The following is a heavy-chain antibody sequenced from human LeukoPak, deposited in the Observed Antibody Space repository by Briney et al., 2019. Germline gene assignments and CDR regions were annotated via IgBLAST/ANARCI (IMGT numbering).Heavy chain of an antibody. D-gene: IGHD5-24*01. J-gene: IGHJ5*02. Sequence: SQTLSLTCAISGDSVSSNSADWNWIRQSPSRGLEWLGRTYYRSKWYNDYAVSVKSRITINADTSKNQFSLHLNSVTPEDTAVYYCVRSRDGYLTAFDPWGQGTLVTVSS. CDR2: TYYRSKWYN. CDR3: VRSRDGYLTAFDP. CDR1: GDSVSSNSAD. V-gene: IGHV6-1*01.